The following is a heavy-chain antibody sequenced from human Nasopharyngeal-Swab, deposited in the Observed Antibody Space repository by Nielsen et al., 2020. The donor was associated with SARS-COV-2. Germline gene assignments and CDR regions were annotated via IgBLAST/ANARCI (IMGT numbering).Heavy chain of an antibody. CDR2: ISSSSSTI. D-gene: IGHD3-22*01. CDR3: ARGDYYDSSGYYTY. V-gene: IGHV3-48*04. Sequence: GESLKISCAASGFTLSSYSMNWVRQAPGKGLEWVSYISSSSSTIYYADSVKGRFTISRDNAKNSLYLQMNSLRAEDTAVYYCARGDYYDSSGYYTYWGQGTLVTVSS. CDR1: GFTLSSYS. J-gene: IGHJ4*02.